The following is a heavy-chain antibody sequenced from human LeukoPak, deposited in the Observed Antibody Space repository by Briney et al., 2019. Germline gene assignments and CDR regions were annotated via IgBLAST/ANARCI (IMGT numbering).Heavy chain of an antibody. J-gene: IGHJ4*02. V-gene: IGHV1-2*04. CDR3: ARTMAYYFDY. Sequence: ASVKVSCKASGYTFTGYYMHWVRQAPGQGLEWMGWINPNSGGTNYAQKFQGWVTMTRDTSISTAYMELSRLRSDDMAVYYCARTMAYYFDYWGQGTLVTVSS. CDR1: GYTFTGYY. CDR2: INPNSGGT. D-gene: IGHD5-24*01.